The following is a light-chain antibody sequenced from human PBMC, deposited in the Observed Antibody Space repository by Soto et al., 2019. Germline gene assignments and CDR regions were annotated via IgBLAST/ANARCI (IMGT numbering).Light chain of an antibody. Sequence: LTQPASLSGSPGQPITISCTGTSSDVGGYNYVSWYQQHPGKAPKLMIYEVSNRPSGVSNRFSGSKSGNTASLTISGLQAEDEADYYCSSYTSSSTRVFGTGTKVTVL. CDR2: EVS. CDR1: SSDVGGYNY. CDR3: SSYTSSSTRV. V-gene: IGLV2-14*01. J-gene: IGLJ1*01.